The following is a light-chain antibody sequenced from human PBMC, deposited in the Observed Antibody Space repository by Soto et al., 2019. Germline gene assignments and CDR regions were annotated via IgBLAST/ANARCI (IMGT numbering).Light chain of an antibody. CDR3: QQYDSYPYT. J-gene: IGKJ2*01. V-gene: IGKV1-5*03. CDR1: QSISTW. CDR2: KAS. Sequence: DIQMTQSPSTLSASVGDRVTITCRASQSISTWLAWYQQKPGKAPKVLIYKASSLETGVPPRFSGSGSGTEFTLTISSLQPGEFATYDCQQYDSYPYTFGQGTKLEIK.